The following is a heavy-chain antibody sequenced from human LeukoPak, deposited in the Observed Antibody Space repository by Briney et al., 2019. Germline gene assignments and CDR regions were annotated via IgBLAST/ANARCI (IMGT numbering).Heavy chain of an antibody. CDR1: GFTVSSNY. Sequence: PGGSLRLSCAASGFTVSSNYMSWVRQAPGKGLEWVSVLYSDGTTYYAGSVKGRFTISRDNSKNTLYLEMNNLRAEDTAVYYCARAAYDTNGFTANHDYWGQGTLVTVSS. CDR2: LYSDGTT. J-gene: IGHJ4*02. V-gene: IGHV3-53*01. CDR3: ARAAYDTNGFTANHDY. D-gene: IGHD3-22*01.